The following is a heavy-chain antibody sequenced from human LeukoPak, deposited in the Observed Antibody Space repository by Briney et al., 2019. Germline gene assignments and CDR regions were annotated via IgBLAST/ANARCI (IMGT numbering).Heavy chain of an antibody. CDR3: AKGTRQGATSPFDY. V-gene: IGHV3-9*01. Sequence: PGGSLRLSCAASGFTFDDYAMHWVRQAPGKGLEWVSGISWNSGSIGYADSVKGRFTISRDNAKNSLYLQMNSLRAEDTALYYCAKGTRQGATSPFDYWGQGTLVTVSS. J-gene: IGHJ4*02. CDR2: ISWNSGSI. CDR1: GFTFDDYA. D-gene: IGHD1-26*01.